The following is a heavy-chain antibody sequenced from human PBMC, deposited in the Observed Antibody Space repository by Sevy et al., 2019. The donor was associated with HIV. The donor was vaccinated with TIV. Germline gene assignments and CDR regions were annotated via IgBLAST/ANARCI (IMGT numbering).Heavy chain of an antibody. V-gene: IGHV1-18*01. J-gene: IGHJ6*02. CDR2: ISAYNGNT. D-gene: IGHD3-10*01. Sequence: ASVKVSCKASGYTFTSYGISWVQQAPGQGLEWMGWISAYNGNTNYAQKLQGRVTMTTDTSTSTAYMELRSLRSDDTAVYYCARDSIPLVQGVIITPYYYYGMDVWGQGTTVTVSS. CDR1: GYTFTSYG. CDR3: ARDSIPLVQGVIITPYYYYGMDV.